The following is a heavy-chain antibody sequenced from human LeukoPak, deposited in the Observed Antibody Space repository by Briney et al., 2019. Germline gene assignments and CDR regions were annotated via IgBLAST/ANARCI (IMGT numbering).Heavy chain of an antibody. Sequence: GGSLKLSWAASGFTSSGSAIHWFRQSSGKGRSWVGKIDKKDKGYATATAYAASVKGRFTISRDDSINTAYLQMKSLKTEDTALYYCTRDSGTYNWFDPWGQGTLVTVSS. CDR3: TRDSGTYNWFDP. CDR2: IDKKDKGYATAT. J-gene: IGHJ5*02. D-gene: IGHD1-26*01. CDR1: GFTSSGSA. V-gene: IGHV3-73*01.